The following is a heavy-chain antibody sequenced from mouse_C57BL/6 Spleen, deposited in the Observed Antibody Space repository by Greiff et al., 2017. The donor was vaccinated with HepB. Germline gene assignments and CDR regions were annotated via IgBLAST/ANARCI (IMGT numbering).Heavy chain of an antibody. CDR1: GYTFTDYY. Sequence: QVQLQQSGAELVKPGASVKISCKASGYTFTDYYINWVKQRPGQGLEWIGKIGPGSGSTYYNEKFKGKATLTADKSSSTAYMQLSSLTSEDSAVYFCAREGIYYYGSSYYFDYWGQGTTLTVSS. CDR3: AREGIYYYGSSYYFDY. D-gene: IGHD1-1*01. J-gene: IGHJ2*01. CDR2: IGPGSGST. V-gene: IGHV1-77*01.